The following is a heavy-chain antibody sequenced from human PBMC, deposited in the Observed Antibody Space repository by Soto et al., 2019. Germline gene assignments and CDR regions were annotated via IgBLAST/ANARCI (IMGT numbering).Heavy chain of an antibody. CDR3: ARESIVGATNTFDY. CDR1: GFTVSSNY. D-gene: IGHD1-26*01. J-gene: IGHJ4*02. Sequence: PGGSLRLSCAASGFTVSSNYMSWVRQAPGKGLEWVSIIYSGGSTYYADSVKGRFTISRDNSKNTLYLQMNSLRAEDTAVYYCARESIVGATNTFDYWGKGTLVTVSS. CDR2: IYSGGST. V-gene: IGHV3-66*01.